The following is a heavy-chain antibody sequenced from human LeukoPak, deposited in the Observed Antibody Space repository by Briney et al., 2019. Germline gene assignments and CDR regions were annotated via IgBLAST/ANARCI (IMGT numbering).Heavy chain of an antibody. D-gene: IGHD6-13*01. V-gene: IGHV3-30*03. CDR2: ISYDGSNK. CDR3: ARAYSSSWCGQPSYLDY. Sequence: GRSLRLSCAASGFTFSTYAMHWVRQAPGKGLEWVAVISYDGSNKYYADSVKGRFTISRDNSKNTLYLQMNTLRAEDTAVYYCARAYSSSWCGQPSYLDYWGQGTLVTVSS. CDR1: GFTFSTYA. J-gene: IGHJ4*02.